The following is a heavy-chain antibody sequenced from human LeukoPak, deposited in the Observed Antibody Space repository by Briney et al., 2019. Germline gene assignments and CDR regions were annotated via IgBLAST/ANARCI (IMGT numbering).Heavy chain of an antibody. Sequence: GGSLRLSCVASGFTFGDYAMHWVRQAPGKGLEWVSGISWNSGNIAYGDSVKGRFTITRDNAKNSLYLQPNSLRDEDMALYYCAKGYGASCYEAFNIWGQGTMVTVSS. CDR2: ISWNSGNI. V-gene: IGHV3-9*03. D-gene: IGHD2-2*01. CDR3: AKGYGASCYEAFNI. CDR1: GFTFGDYA. J-gene: IGHJ3*02.